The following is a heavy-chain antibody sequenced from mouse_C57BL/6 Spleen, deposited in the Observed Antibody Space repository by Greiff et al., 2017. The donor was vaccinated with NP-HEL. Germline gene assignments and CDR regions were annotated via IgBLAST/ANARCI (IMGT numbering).Heavy chain of an antibody. Sequence: QVQLQQPGAELVMPGASVKLSCKASGYTFTSYWMHWVKQRPGQGLEWIGEIDPSDSYTNYNQKLKGKSSLTVDKSSSTAYRQLSSLTSEDSAVYYCARGGDYEFAYWGQGTLVTVSA. CDR3: ARGGDYEFAY. D-gene: IGHD2-4*01. V-gene: IGHV1-69*01. J-gene: IGHJ3*01. CDR2: IDPSDSYT. CDR1: GYTFTSYW.